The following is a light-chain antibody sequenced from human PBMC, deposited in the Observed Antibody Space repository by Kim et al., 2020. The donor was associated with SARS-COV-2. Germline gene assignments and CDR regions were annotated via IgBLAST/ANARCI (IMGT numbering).Light chain of an antibody. CDR2: SND. V-gene: IGLV1-44*01. Sequence: ELTQPPSASGTPGQRVTISCSGSGSNIGSNTVNWYQQLPGTAPKLLIYSNDQRPSGVPDRFSGSKSGTSASLAISGLQSEDEADYYCATWDDSLNGVVFGGGTQLTVL. CDR1: GSNIGSNT. J-gene: IGLJ2*01. CDR3: ATWDDSLNGVV.